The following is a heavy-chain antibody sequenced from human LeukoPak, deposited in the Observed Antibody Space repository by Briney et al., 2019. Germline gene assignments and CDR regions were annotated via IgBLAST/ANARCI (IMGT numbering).Heavy chain of an antibody. Sequence: KPSETPSLPCAGYGGAFRGFYWSRIPQPPGKGAGGIGEINHSGTTKYNPSLKSRVTIPVDTSKNQFSLKLSSVTAADTAVYYCAFLVVPAPIDYMDVWGKGTTVTVSS. CDR3: AFLVVPAPIDYMDV. D-gene: IGHD2-2*01. J-gene: IGHJ6*03. CDR1: GGAFRGFY. CDR2: INHSGTT. V-gene: IGHV4-34*01.